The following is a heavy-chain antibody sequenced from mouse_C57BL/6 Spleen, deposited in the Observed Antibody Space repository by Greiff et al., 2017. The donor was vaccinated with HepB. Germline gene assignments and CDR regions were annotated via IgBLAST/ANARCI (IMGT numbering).Heavy chain of an antibody. Sequence: VTLKVSVAELVRPGASVKLSCTASGFNIKNTYMHWVKQRPEQGLEWIGRIDPANGNTKYAPKFQGKATITADTSSNTAYLQLSSLTSEDTAIYYCALYYSNYKDYFDYWGQGTTLTVSS. CDR1: GFNIKNTY. V-gene: IGHV14-3*01. J-gene: IGHJ2*01. D-gene: IGHD2-5*01. CDR2: IDPANGNT. CDR3: ALYYSNYKDYFDY.